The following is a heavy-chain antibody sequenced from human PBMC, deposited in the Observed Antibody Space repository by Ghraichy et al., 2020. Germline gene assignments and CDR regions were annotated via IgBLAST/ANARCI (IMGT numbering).Heavy chain of an antibody. D-gene: IGHD3-10*01. CDR3: TRDWITMVRGPPVDYGMDV. V-gene: IGHV3-49*04. J-gene: IGHJ6*02. Sequence: GGSLRLSCTASGFTFGDYAMSWVRQAPGKGLEWVGFIRSKAYGGTTEYAASVKGRFTISRDDSKNIASLQMNSLKTEDTAVYYCTRDWITMVRGPPVDYGMDVWGQGTTVTVSS. CDR2: IRSKAYGGTT. CDR1: GFTFGDYA.